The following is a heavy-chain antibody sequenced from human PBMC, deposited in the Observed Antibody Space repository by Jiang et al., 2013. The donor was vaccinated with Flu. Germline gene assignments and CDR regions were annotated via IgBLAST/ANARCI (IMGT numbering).Heavy chain of an antibody. J-gene: IGHJ4*02. CDR1: GGTFSSYA. V-gene: IGHV1-69*06. CDR2: IIPIFGTA. D-gene: IGHD3-22*01. CDR3: AREVGYYDSSGYADY. Sequence: SVKVSCKASGGTFSSYAISWVRQAPGQGLEWMGGIIPIFGTANYAQKFQGRVTITADKSTSTAYMELSSLRSEDTAVYYCAREVGYYDSSGYADYWGQGTLVTVSS.